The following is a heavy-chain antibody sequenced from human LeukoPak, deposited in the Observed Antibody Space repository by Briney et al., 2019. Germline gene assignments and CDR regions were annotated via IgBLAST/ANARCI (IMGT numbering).Heavy chain of an antibody. J-gene: IGHJ4*02. CDR2: IYHSGST. Sequence: SQTLSLTCTVSGGSISSGGHYWSWIRQPPGKGLEWIGYIYHSGSTYYNPSLKSRVTISVDRSKNQFSLKLSSVTAADTAVYYCARGGYLTMVRGVLDYWGQGTLVTASS. D-gene: IGHD3-10*01. V-gene: IGHV4-30-2*01. CDR3: ARGGYLTMVRGVLDY. CDR1: GGSISSGGHY.